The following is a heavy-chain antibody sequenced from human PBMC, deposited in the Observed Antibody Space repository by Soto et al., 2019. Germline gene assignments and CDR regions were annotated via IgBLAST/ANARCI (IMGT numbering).Heavy chain of an antibody. J-gene: IGHJ5*02. D-gene: IGHD3-22*01. CDR2: IIPIFGTA. CDR1: GGTFSSYA. CDR3: ARTYYDSSGYRTVPIDP. Sequence: ASVKVSCKASGGTFSSYAISWVRQAPGQGLEWMGGIIPIFGTANYAQKFQGRVTITADKSTSTAYMELSSLRSEDTAVYYCARTYYDSSGYRTVPIDPWGQGTLVTVSS. V-gene: IGHV1-69*06.